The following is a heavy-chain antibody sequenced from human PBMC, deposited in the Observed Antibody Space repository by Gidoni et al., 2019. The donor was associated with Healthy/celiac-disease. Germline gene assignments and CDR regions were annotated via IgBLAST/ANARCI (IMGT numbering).Heavy chain of an antibody. J-gene: IGHJ6*02. CDR1: GFTFSSYG. D-gene: IGHD2-15*01. CDR3: AKDVREVMVAATEDHYYYYGMDV. Sequence: QVQLVESGGGVVQPGRSLRLSCAASGFTFSSYGMHWVRQAPGKGLEWVAVISYDGSNKYYADSVKGRFTISRDNSKNTLYLQMNSLRAEDTAVYYCAKDVREVMVAATEDHYYYYGMDVWGQGTTVTVSS. CDR2: ISYDGSNK. V-gene: IGHV3-30*18.